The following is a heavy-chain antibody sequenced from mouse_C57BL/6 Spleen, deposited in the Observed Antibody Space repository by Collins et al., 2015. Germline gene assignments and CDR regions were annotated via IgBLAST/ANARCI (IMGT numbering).Heavy chain of an antibody. J-gene: IGHJ1*03. CDR2: IHPSDSDT. V-gene: IGHV1-74*01. D-gene: IGHD4-1*01. Sequence: QVQLQQPGAELVKPGASVKVSCKASGYIISRYWMHWVKQRPGQGLEWIGRIHPSDSDTNYNQKFKGEATLTVDKSSSTAYMQLSSLTSEDSAVYYCAIELGRNWYFDVWGTGTTVTVSS. CDR1: GYIISRYW. CDR3: AIELGRNWYFDV.